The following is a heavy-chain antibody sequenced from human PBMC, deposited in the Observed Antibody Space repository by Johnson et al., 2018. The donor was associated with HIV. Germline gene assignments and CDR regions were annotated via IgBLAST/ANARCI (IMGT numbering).Heavy chain of an antibody. CDR2: IYSGGST. V-gene: IGHV3-66*03. Sequence: VQLVESGGGLIQPGGSLRISCAGSGFTVSRDYMAWIRQAPGKGLEWVSVIYSGGSTYYVDSVKGRFTISRDNSKNTLSLHMNSLRAEDTAVFYCARTPRPYYYDSSDGAFDIWGQGTMVTVSS. CDR3: ARTPRPYYYDSSDGAFDI. D-gene: IGHD3-22*01. J-gene: IGHJ3*02. CDR1: GFTVSRDY.